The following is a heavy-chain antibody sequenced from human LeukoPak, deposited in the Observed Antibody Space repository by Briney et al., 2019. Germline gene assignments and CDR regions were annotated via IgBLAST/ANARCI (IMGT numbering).Heavy chain of an antibody. CDR1: GFTFFSYW. CDR3: ARARWSSTGWFLGY. Sequence: PGGSLRLSCAASGFTFFSYWMHWVRQAPGKGLVWVSRVNPQGTATTYADSVKGRFTISRDNAKDALHLQMDNLRVEDTAVYYCARARWSSTGWFLGYWGHGNLVTVSS. J-gene: IGHJ4*01. CDR2: VNPQGTAT. D-gene: IGHD6-19*01. V-gene: IGHV3-74*03.